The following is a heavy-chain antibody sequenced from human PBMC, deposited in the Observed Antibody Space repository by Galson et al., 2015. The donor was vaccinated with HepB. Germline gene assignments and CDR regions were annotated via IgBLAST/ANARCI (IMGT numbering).Heavy chain of an antibody. CDR1: GGSFSGYY. CDR2: INHSGST. J-gene: IGHJ2*01. CDR3: ARFTRLGVTTHWYFDL. V-gene: IGHV4-34*01. D-gene: IGHD4-17*01. Sequence: LSLTCAVYGGSFSGYYWSWIRQPPGKGLEWIGEINHSGSTNYNPSLKSRVTISVDTSKNQFSLKLSSVTAADTAVYYCARFTRLGVTTHWYFDLWGRGTLVTVSS.